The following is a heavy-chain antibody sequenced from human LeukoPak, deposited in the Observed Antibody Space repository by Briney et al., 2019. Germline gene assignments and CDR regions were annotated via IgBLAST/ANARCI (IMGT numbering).Heavy chain of an antibody. CDR1: GFTFSSYG. D-gene: IGHD6-19*01. J-gene: IGHJ6*02. Sequence: GGSLRLSCAASGFTFSSYGMHWVRQAPGKGLEWVSAISGSGGSTYYADSVKGRFTISRDNSKNTLHLQMNSLRAEDTAVYYCAKAVAVAWLYGGMDVWGQGTTVTVSS. V-gene: IGHV3-23*01. CDR2: ISGSGGST. CDR3: AKAVAVAWLYGGMDV.